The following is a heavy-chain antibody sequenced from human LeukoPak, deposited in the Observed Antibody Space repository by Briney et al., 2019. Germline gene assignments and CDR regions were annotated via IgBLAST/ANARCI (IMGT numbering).Heavy chain of an antibody. CDR2: INHSGST. D-gene: IGHD3-3*01. CDR3: ARTQYYDFWSGYPLSNWFDP. Sequence: SETLSLTCAVYGGSFSGYYWSWIRQPPGKGLEWIGEINHSGSTNYNPSLKSRVTISVDTSKNQFSLKLSSVTAADTAVYYCARTQYYDFWSGYPLSNWFDPWGQGTLVTVSS. J-gene: IGHJ5*02. CDR1: GGSFSGYY. V-gene: IGHV4-34*01.